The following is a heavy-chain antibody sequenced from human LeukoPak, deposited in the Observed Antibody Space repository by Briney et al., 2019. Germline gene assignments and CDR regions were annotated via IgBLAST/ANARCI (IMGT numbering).Heavy chain of an antibody. Sequence: SETLSLTCTVSGGSISSSSYYWGWIRQPPGKGLEWIGSIYYSGSTYYNPSLKSRVTISVDTSKNQFSLKLSSVTAADTAVYYCARVGRPGIRGLDYWGQGTLVTVSS. J-gene: IGHJ4*02. CDR3: ARVGRPGIRGLDY. V-gene: IGHV4-39*01. CDR1: GGSISSSSYY. CDR2: IYYSGST. D-gene: IGHD5-18*01.